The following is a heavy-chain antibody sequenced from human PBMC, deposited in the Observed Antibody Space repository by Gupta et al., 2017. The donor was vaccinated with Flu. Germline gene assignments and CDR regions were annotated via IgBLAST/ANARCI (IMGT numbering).Heavy chain of an antibody. Sequence: VRQAPGKGLVWVSRINPDGSRTTYAESVTGRFTISRDNAKNTLYLQMNSLGDEDTAVYYCATVTSGCWGQGTLVTVSS. J-gene: IGHJ4*02. CDR2: INPDGSRT. D-gene: IGHD4-17*01. V-gene: IGHV3-74*03. CDR3: ATVTSGC.